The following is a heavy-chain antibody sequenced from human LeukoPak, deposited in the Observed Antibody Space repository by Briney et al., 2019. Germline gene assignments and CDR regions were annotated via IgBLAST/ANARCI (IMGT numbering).Heavy chain of an antibody. D-gene: IGHD6-19*01. CDR3: ARDSRGIAVAGLFDY. CDR1: GGSISNSSYY. J-gene: IGHJ4*02. Sequence: SETLSLTCTVSGGSISNSSYYWGWIRQPPGKGLDWIGSIYYSGNTYYNPSLMSRVTISVDKSKNQFSLKLSSVTAADTAVYYCARDSRGIAVAGLFDYWGQGTLVTVSS. V-gene: IGHV4-39*07. CDR2: IYYSGNT.